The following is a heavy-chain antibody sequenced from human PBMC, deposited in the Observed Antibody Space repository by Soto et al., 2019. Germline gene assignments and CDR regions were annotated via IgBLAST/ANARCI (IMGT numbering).Heavy chain of an antibody. CDR1: GYTFTSYY. J-gene: IGHJ6*02. V-gene: IGHV1-46*01. CDR2: INPSGGST. CDR3: ARDRYSFRVGGYGMDV. Sequence: ASVKVSCKASGYTFTSYYMHWVRQAPGQGLEWMGIINPSGGSTSYAQKFQGRVTITRDTSTRTVYMELSSLRSEDTAVYYCARDRYSFRVGGYGMDVWGQGTTVTVSS. D-gene: IGHD3-16*01.